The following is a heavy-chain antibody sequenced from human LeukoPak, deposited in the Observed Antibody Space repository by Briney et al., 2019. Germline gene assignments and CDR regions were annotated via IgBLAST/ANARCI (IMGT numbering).Heavy chain of an antibody. CDR3: ARGGSGYDFGDERYYYHYMDV. Sequence: SETLSLTCTVSGGSISSYYWSWIRQPPGKGLEWIGYIYYSGSTNYNPSLKSRVTISVDTSKNQFSLKLSSVTAADTAVYYCARGGSGYDFGDERYYYHYMDVWGKGTTFTISS. J-gene: IGHJ6*03. D-gene: IGHD5-12*01. V-gene: IGHV4-59*12. CDR2: IYYSGST. CDR1: GGSISSYY.